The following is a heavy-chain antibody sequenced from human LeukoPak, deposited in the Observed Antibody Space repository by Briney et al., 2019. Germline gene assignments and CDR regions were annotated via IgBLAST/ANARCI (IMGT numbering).Heavy chain of an antibody. D-gene: IGHD6-13*01. CDR3: AREASSSWYYYYGMDV. CDR2: IKQDGSEK. CDR1: GFTFSSYW. V-gene: IGHV3-7*03. Sequence: PEGSLRLSCAASGFTFSSYWMSWVRQAPGKGLEWVANIKQDGSEKYYVDSVKGRFTISRDNAKNSLYLQMNSLRAEDTAVYYCAREASSSWYYYYGMDVWGQGTTVTVSS. J-gene: IGHJ6*02.